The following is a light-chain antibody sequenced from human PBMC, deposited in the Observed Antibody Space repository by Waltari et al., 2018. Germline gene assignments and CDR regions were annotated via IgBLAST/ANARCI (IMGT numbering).Light chain of an antibody. CDR2: DTS. Sequence: EIVLTQSPATLSLSPGERATLSCRASQSVNWYLAWYQQRPGQATRLLIYDTSNRATGIPARFSGRGSETDFTLTIRSLGPDDSAGYYCQQRRNWPLTFGGGTKVEIK. CDR3: QQRRNWPLT. CDR1: QSVNWY. V-gene: IGKV3-11*01. J-gene: IGKJ4*01.